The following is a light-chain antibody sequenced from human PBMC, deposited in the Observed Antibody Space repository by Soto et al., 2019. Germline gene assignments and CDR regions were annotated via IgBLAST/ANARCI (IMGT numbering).Light chain of an antibody. CDR1: QSISSN. J-gene: IGKJ1*01. CDR3: QQSYRSPPP. CDR2: AAS. Sequence: DIQMTQSPSSLSASVGDRVTITCRASQSISSNLNWYQQKPGEVPKLLIYAASSLQGGVPLRFSGSGSGTEFTLTISSLQPEDFAPYYCQQSYRSPPPFGQGTPGEIK. V-gene: IGKV1-39*01.